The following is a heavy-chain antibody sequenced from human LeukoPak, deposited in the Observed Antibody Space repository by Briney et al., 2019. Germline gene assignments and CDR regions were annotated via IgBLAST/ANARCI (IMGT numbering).Heavy chain of an antibody. CDR2: ISYDGSDK. CDR3: AKAVGRISWSFDY. D-gene: IGHD6-13*01. Sequence: GGSLRLSCEASGFTFNTYAMHWVRQPPGKGLEWVALISYDGSDKIYTDSVKGRFTLSRDNSESTLYLQMDSLRGDDAAVYYCAKAVGRISWSFDYWGQGALVTVSS. V-gene: IGHV3-30*18. J-gene: IGHJ4*02. CDR1: GFTFNTYA.